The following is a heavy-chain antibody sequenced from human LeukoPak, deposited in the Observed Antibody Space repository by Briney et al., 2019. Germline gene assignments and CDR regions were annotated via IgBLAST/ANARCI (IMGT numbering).Heavy chain of an antibody. Sequence: PSQTLSFTCTVSGGSISSGSYYWSWIRQPAGKGLEWIGRIYTSGSTNYNPSLKSRVTISVDTSKNQFSLKLSSVTAADTAVYYCAREGVVVTAIDYWGQGTLVTVSS. J-gene: IGHJ4*02. CDR2: IYTSGST. CDR1: GGSISSGSYY. D-gene: IGHD2-21*02. V-gene: IGHV4-61*02. CDR3: AREGVVVTAIDY.